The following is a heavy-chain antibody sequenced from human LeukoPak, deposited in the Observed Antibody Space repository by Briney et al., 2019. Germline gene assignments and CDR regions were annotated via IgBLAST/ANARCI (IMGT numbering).Heavy chain of an antibody. V-gene: IGHV1-69*04. D-gene: IGHD5-18*01. J-gene: IGHJ5*02. CDR3: AIEEGYLGWFEL. Sequence: SVKVSCKASGGTFSSYTISWVRQAPGQGLEWMGRIIPILGIANYAQKFQGRVTITADKSTSTADMELSSLSSEDTAVYYCAIEEGYLGWFELWGQGTLLTVFS. CDR2: IIPILGIA. CDR1: GGTFSSYT.